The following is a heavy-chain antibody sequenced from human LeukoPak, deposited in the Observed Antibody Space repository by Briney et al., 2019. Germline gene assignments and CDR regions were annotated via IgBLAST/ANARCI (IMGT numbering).Heavy chain of an antibody. J-gene: IGHJ5*02. Sequence: APVKVSCKASGYTFTGYYVHWVRQAPGQGLEWMGWINPNSGGTNYAQKFQGRVTMTRDTSISTAYMELSRLRSDDTAVYYCARGYYGSGSYWFDPWGQGTLVTVSS. D-gene: IGHD3-10*01. CDR1: GYTFTGYY. CDR3: ARGYYGSGSYWFDP. V-gene: IGHV1-2*02. CDR2: INPNSGGT.